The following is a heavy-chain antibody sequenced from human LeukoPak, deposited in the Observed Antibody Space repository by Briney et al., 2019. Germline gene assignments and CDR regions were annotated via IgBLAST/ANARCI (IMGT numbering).Heavy chain of an antibody. CDR2: MSYSGRT. CDR3: ARICSSTSCLVDY. CDR1: GGSISSSSYY. Sequence: SETLSLTCTVSGGSISSSSYYWGWIRQPPGKGLEWIGSMSYSGRTYYNPSLKSRVTISVDTSKNQFSLKLSSVTAADTAVYYCARICSSTSCLVDYWGREPWSPSPQ. J-gene: IGHJ4*02. D-gene: IGHD2-2*01. V-gene: IGHV4-39*01.